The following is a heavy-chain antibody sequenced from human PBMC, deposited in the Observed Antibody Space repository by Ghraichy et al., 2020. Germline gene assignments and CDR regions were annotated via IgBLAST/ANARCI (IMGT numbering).Heavy chain of an antibody. J-gene: IGHJ4*02. CDR2: ISGSGGRT. D-gene: IGHD6-13*01. Sequence: GESLNISCAASGFTFTSYALGWVRQAPGTGLKWVSSISGSGGRTYYADSVKGRFTISRDSSKDTVYLQLSSLRAEDTAVYYCAKGRIAAPSFFDNWGQGTLVTVSS. CDR3: AKGRIAAPSFFDN. V-gene: IGHV3-23*01. CDR1: GFTFTSYA.